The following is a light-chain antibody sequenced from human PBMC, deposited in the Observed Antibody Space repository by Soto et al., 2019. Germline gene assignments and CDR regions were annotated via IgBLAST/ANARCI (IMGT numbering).Light chain of an antibody. CDR2: GAS. V-gene: IGKV3-15*01. CDR3: QQYNNWPPWT. Sequence: EIVMTQSPATLSVSPGERATLSCGASQSVSSNLAWYQQKPGQAPRLLINGASTRATGIPARFSGSGSGTEFTLTISSLQSEDFAVYYCQQYNNWPPWTFGQGTKVEIK. CDR1: QSVSSN. J-gene: IGKJ1*01.